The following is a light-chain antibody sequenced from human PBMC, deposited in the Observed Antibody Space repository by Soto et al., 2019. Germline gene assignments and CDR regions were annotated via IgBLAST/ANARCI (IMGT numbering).Light chain of an antibody. J-gene: IGKJ4*01. V-gene: IGKV3-15*01. CDR1: QNIGSN. CDR3: QQYNNWLT. Sequence: VVMTQSPATLSVSPGERATLSCRSSQNIGSNLAWYRQKPGQPPQLLIYGASTRATGIPARFSGSGSVTDFALTISSPQSEDFAGYYCQQYNNWLTFGGGTKVEIK. CDR2: GAS.